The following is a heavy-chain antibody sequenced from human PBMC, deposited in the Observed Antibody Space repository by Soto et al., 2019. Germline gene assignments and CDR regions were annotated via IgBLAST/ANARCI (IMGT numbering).Heavy chain of an antibody. CDR1: GASISYGGFS. CDR2: ISHLENT. V-gene: IGHV4-30-2*06. Sequence: SETLSLTCTVSGASISYGGFSWSWIRQSPGKGLEWIGYISHLENTYFHPSFKSRLTMSIXXXXXXXXXXXXXXXXXDRAVYYCVRGGGYDPFDYWGQGVLVTVSS. J-gene: IGHJ4*02. CDR3: VRGGGYDPFDY. D-gene: IGHD5-12*01.